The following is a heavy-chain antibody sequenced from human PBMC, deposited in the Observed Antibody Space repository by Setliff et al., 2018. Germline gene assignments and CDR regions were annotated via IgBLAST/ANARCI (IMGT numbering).Heavy chain of an antibody. D-gene: IGHD3-10*01. V-gene: IGHV4-59*08. CDR1: GGSISSDY. J-gene: IGHJ6*03. CDR2: FYHSASS. Sequence: ASETVSLTCNVSGGSISSDYWAWIRQPPGKALEWIGYFYHSASSNYNPSLKGRVTMSADTSKKQLYLSLTSVSVADTAMYYCARSHYYASGNSHYYYMDVWGKGTAVTVSS. CDR3: ARSHYYASGNSHYYYMDV.